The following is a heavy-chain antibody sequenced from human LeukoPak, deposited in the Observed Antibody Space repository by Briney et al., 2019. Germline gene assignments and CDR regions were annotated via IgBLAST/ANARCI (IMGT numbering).Heavy chain of an antibody. Sequence: GASVKVSCKXSGFTFSSSAIQWVRQVRGQRLEWIGWIVVGSGNTNYAQKFQDRVTITKDMSTMTAYMELSSLRSEDTALYYCAAVCFSSTVPYFDHWAQGTLVTVSS. CDR2: IVVGSGNT. D-gene: IGHD2-2*01. J-gene: IGHJ4*02. CDR1: GFTFSSSA. V-gene: IGHV1-58*02. CDR3: AAVCFSSTVPYFDH.